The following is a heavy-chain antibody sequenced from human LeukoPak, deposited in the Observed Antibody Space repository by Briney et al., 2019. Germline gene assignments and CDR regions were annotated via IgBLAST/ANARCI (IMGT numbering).Heavy chain of an antibody. V-gene: IGHV3-21*01. J-gene: IGHJ4*02. CDR1: GFTFSSYA. D-gene: IGHD2-21*02. CDR2: ISSSSTYI. CDR3: ARVKTGCGTDCYCFDY. Sequence: GGSLRLSCAASGFTFSSYAMSWVRQAPGRGLEWVSSISSSSTYIYYADSVKGRFTISRDNAQNSLYLRMNSLRAEDTAVYYCARVKTGCGTDCYCFDYWGQETLVTVSS.